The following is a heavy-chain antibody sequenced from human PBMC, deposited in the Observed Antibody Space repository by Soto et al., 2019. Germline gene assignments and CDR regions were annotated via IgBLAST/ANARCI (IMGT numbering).Heavy chain of an antibody. V-gene: IGHV4-30-4*01. CDR1: GASISSSAYY. CDR3: ARYTFGHDREYHYAMDV. Sequence: SETLSLTCTVSGASISSSAYYWSWVRQHPGKGLEWIGYIFHSGSAYYNPSLKSRVTISVDTSKNQFSLKLTSVTAADTAVFYCARYTFGHDREYHYAMDVWGQGTTVTVSS. D-gene: IGHD3-10*02. J-gene: IGHJ6*02. CDR2: IFHSGSA.